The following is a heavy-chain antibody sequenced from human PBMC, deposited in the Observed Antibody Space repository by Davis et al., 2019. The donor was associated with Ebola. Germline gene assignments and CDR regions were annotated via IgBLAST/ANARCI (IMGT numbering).Heavy chain of an antibody. CDR1: GFTFSSYS. CDR3: ARGPKEAHKLRLVQGGYYFDY. Sequence: GESLKISCAASGFTFSSYSMNWVRQAPGKGLEWVSSISSSSSYIYYADSVKGRFTISRDNAKNSLYLQMNSLRAEDTAVYYCARGPKEAHKLRLVQGGYYFDYWGQGTLVTVSS. CDR2: ISSSSSYI. J-gene: IGHJ4*02. V-gene: IGHV3-21*01. D-gene: IGHD6-19*01.